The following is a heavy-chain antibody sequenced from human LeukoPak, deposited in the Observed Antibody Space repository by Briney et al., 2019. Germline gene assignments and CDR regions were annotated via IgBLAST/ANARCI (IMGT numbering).Heavy chain of an antibody. CDR3: ARATGYSSGWYLDY. J-gene: IGHJ4*02. Sequence: ASVTVSCKASGYTFTSYGISWVRQAPGQGLEWMGWISAYNGNTNYAQKLQGRVTMTTDTSTSTAYMELRSPRSDDTAVYYCARATGYSSGWYLDYWGQGTLVTVSS. D-gene: IGHD6-19*01. CDR2: ISAYNGNT. CDR1: GYTFTSYG. V-gene: IGHV1-18*01.